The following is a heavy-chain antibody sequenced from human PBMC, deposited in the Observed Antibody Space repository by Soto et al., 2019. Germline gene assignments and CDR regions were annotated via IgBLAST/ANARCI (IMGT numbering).Heavy chain of an antibody. J-gene: IGHJ4*02. V-gene: IGHV4-39*01. Sequence: QLQLQESGPGLVKPSETLSLTCTVSGGSISSSSYYWGWIRQPPGKGLEWIGSIYYSGSTYYNPSLKSRVTISVDTFKNQFSLKLSSVTAADTAVYYCARQPQEGRELSPKGDYFDYWGQGTLVTVSS. CDR1: GGSISSSSYY. CDR3: ARQPQEGRELSPKGDYFDY. CDR2: IYYSGST. D-gene: IGHD3-16*02.